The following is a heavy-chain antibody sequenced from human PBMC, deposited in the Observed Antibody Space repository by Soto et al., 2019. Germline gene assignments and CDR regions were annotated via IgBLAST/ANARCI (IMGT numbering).Heavy chain of an antibody. CDR2: ISYDGSNK. CDR1: GFTFSSYG. CDR3: AKTLTIFGVVIPLDY. V-gene: IGHV3-30*18. J-gene: IGHJ4*02. D-gene: IGHD3-3*01. Sequence: QVQLVESGGGVVQPRRSLRLSCAASGFTFSSYGMHWVRQAPGKGLEWVAVISYDGSNKYYADSVKGRFTISRDNSKNTLYLQMNSLRAEDTAVYYCAKTLTIFGVVIPLDYWGQGTLVTVSS.